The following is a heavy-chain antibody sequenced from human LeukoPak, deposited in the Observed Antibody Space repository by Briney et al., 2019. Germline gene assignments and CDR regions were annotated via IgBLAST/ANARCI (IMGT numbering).Heavy chain of an antibody. CDR2: INHDGSST. CDR3: ARVSGGWLDP. CDR1: GFTFTTFW. Sequence: PGGSLRLSCATSGFTFTTFWMHWVRHAPGKGLVWVSRINHDGSSTNYVDSVKGRFTISRDNAKNTVYLQMNSLRAEDTAVYYCARVSGGWLDPWGQGTLVTVSS. D-gene: IGHD2-15*01. J-gene: IGHJ5*02. V-gene: IGHV3-74*01.